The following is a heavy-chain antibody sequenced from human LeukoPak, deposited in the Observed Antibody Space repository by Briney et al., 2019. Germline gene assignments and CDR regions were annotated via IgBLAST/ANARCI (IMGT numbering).Heavy chain of an antibody. CDR2: ISYDGSNK. CDR3: ARTRTYYYDSSGYYYV. D-gene: IGHD3-22*01. J-gene: IGHJ4*02. CDR1: GFTFSSYA. Sequence: GGSLRLSCAASGFTFSSYAMHWVRQAPGKGLEWVAVISYDGSNKYYADSVKGRFTISRDNSKNTLYLQMNSLRAEDTAVYYCARTRTYYYDSSGYYYVWGQGTLVTVSS. V-gene: IGHV3-30*04.